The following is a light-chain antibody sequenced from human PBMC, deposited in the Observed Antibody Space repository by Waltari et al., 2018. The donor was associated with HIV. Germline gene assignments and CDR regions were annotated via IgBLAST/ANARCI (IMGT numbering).Light chain of an antibody. CDR3: QLYDGMPQPHWL. CDR1: TGAVTTPYY. CDR2: STD. Sequence: QTVVTQESSLTVSPGQTVTLTCASSTGAVTTPYYPRWCPQQPRQAPTPLIYSTDKKYSSTPDRFSDSFRGGNPALTLTGVRPEDEAVYFCQLYDGMPQPHWLCGGGTRLTGL. V-gene: IGLV7-43*01. J-gene: IGLJ3*02.